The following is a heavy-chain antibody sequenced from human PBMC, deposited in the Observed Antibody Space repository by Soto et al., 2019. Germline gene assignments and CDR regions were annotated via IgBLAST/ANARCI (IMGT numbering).Heavy chain of an antibody. Sequence: QVQLVESGGGVVQSGGYLRLSCGGSGFIFSRYGMPWVRQAPGKGLEWVTGISYDGGERFYADSVKGRFTISRDNSKNRLDLQMSSLRPEDTAVYYCARDLPLYCRGDCNFDFWGHGTLVTVSS. D-gene: IGHD2-21*02. J-gene: IGHJ4*01. CDR3: ARDLPLYCRGDCNFDF. V-gene: IGHV3-30*03. CDR1: GFIFSRYG. CDR2: ISYDGGER.